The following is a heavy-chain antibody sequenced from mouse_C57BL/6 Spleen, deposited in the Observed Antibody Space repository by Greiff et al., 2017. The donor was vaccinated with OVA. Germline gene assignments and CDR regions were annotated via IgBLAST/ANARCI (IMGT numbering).Heavy chain of an antibody. J-gene: IGHJ4*01. CDR1: GYTFTSYW. Sequence: QVQLQQPGAELVKPGASVQMSCKASGYTFTSYWITWVKQRPGQGLEWIGDIYPGSGSTNYNEKFKSKATRTVDTSSSTAYMQLSSLTSEDSAVYYCARRKAYGSLDYYAMDYWGQGTSVTVSS. CDR3: ARRKAYGSLDYYAMDY. D-gene: IGHD1-1*01. CDR2: IYPGSGST. V-gene: IGHV1-55*01.